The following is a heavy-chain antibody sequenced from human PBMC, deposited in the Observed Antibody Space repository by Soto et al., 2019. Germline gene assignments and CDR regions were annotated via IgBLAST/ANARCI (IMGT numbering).Heavy chain of an antibody. D-gene: IGHD1-1*01. V-gene: IGHV3-48*01. CDR3: ARDLSWGSNWYYYMDV. J-gene: IGHJ6*03. Sequence: EVQLVESGGGLVQPGGSLRLSCATSGFILSDCAMTWVRQAPGKGLEWVSYISSSSSVIDYADSLKGRFTVSRDDARNTLYLQMNSLRAEDTAVYYCARDLSWGSNWYYYMDVWGKGTTVTVSS. CDR2: ISSSSSVI. CDR1: GFILSDCA.